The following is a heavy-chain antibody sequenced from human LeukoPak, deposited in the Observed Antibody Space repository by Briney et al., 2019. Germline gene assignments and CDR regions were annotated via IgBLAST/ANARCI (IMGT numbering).Heavy chain of an antibody. Sequence: GGSLRLSCAASGFTFSDHYMSWIRQAPGKGLEWVSYISSGSTIYYADSVKGRFTISRDNAKNSLYLQMNSLRVEDTAVYYCARDFWSGSPDWGQGTLVTVSS. CDR1: GFTFSDHY. V-gene: IGHV3-11*04. CDR3: ARDFWSGSPD. CDR2: ISSGSTI. J-gene: IGHJ4*02. D-gene: IGHD3-3*01.